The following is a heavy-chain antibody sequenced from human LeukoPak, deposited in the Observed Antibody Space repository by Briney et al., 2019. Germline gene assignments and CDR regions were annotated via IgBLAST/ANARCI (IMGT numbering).Heavy chain of an antibody. J-gene: IGHJ3*02. V-gene: IGHV1-18*01. CDR3: ASYHRGYNFGDAFDI. D-gene: IGHD1-20*01. Sequence: ASVKVSCKASGYTFTSYGISWVRQAPGQGLEWMGWISAYNGNTNYAQKLQGRVTMTTDTSTSTAYMELRSLRSDDTAVYYCASYHRGYNFGDAFDIWGQGTMVAVSS. CDR2: ISAYNGNT. CDR1: GYTFTSYG.